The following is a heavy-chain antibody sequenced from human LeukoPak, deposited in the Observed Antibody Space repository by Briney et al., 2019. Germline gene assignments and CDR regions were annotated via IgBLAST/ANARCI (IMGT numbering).Heavy chain of an antibody. V-gene: IGHV3-66*01. CDR1: ECTVSTNY. CDR3: ARVIVGQQLDYFDY. J-gene: IGHJ4*02. D-gene: IGHD6-13*01. Sequence: GGSLRLSCAASECTVSTNYMSWVRQAPGKGLEWVSVIYSGGSTYYADSVKGRFTISRDNSKNTLYLQMNSLRAEDTAVYYCARVIVGQQLDYFDYWGQGTLVTVSS. CDR2: IYSGGST.